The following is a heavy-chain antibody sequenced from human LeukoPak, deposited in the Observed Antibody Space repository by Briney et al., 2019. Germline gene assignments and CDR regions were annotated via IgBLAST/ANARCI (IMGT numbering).Heavy chain of an antibody. J-gene: IGHJ3*02. V-gene: IGHV1-2*02. CDR2: INPNSGGT. CDR1: GYTFTGYY. CDR3: ARDNLSARHAFDI. Sequence: GASVKVSCKASGYTFTGYYMHWVRQAPGQGLEWMGWINPNSGGTNYAQKFQGRVTMTRDTSISTAYMELSRLRSDDTAVYYCARDNLSARHAFDIWGQGTMVTVSS.